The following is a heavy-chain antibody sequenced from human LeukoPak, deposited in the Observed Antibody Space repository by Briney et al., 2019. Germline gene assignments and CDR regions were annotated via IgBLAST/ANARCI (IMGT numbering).Heavy chain of an antibody. Sequence: SETLSLTCTVSGGPITTYYLSWIRQSAGMGLEWIGRISGSGVITYNPSLKSRVILSLDTSNNHFSLKLISVTAADTAVYYCARVWFGPLWWFDPWGQGTLVTVSS. CDR2: ISGSGVI. CDR1: GGPITTYY. CDR3: ARVWFGPLWWFDP. J-gene: IGHJ5*02. V-gene: IGHV4-4*07. D-gene: IGHD3-10*01.